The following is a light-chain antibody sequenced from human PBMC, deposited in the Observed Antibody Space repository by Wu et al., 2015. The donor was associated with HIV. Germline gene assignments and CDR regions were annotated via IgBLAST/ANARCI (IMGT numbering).Light chain of an antibody. Sequence: DIQMTQSPSTLSASVGDRVTITCRASQSIGGWLAWYQQKPGKAPKLLIYKASSLESGVPSRFSGSGSGTEFTLTISSLQPDDFATYYCQQYDSSPITFGQGTRLEIK. J-gene: IGKJ5*01. CDR1: QSIGGW. V-gene: IGKV1-5*03. CDR3: QQYDSSPIT. CDR2: KAS.